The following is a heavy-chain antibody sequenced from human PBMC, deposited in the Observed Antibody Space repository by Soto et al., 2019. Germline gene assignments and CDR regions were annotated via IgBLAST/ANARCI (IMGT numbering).Heavy chain of an antibody. Sequence: ASVKVSCKASGYTFITYGVTWVRQAPGQGLEWMGWITPYNGKTHYAQKFQDRVTMTTDTAATTAYMELRSLTSDDSAMYFCARDTSHYFDLWGQGILVTVS. V-gene: IGHV1-18*01. CDR1: GYTFITYG. CDR3: ARDTSHYFDL. CDR2: ITPYNGKT. J-gene: IGHJ4*02. D-gene: IGHD2-2*01.